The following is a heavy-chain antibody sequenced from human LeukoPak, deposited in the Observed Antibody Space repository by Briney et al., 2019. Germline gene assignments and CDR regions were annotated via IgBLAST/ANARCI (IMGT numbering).Heavy chain of an antibody. CDR3: ARRHCSSTSCAFDY. V-gene: IGHV1-69*05. CDR1: GGTFSSYA. Sequence: SVTVSCKASGGTFSSYAISWVRQAPGQGLEWMGGIIPIFGTANYAQKFQGRVTITTDESTSTAYMELSSLRSEDTAVYYCARRHCSSTSCAFDYWGQGTLVTVSS. D-gene: IGHD2-2*01. CDR2: IIPIFGTA. J-gene: IGHJ4*02.